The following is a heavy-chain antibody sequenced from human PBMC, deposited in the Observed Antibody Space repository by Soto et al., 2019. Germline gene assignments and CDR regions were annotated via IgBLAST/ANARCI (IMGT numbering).Heavy chain of an antibody. D-gene: IGHD2-2*01. J-gene: IGHJ3*02. Sequence: GGSLRLSCAASAFTFRSYAMSWVRQAPGKGLEGVSAITASADTTYYADSVKSRFTISRDNSKNTLNLRINSLRAKDTAVYYCAKVRPLRDCTSTSCLGAFDIWGQGTMVTVSS. V-gene: IGHV3-23*01. CDR2: ITASADTT. CDR1: AFTFRSYA. CDR3: AKVRPLRDCTSTSCLGAFDI.